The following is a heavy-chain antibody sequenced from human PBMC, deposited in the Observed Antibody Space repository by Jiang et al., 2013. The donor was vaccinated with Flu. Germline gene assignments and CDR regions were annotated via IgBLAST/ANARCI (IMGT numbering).Heavy chain of an antibody. J-gene: IGHJ2*01. Sequence: SGSGLVKPSETLSLTCTVSGGSISSYYWSWIRQPPGKGLEWIGYIYYSGSTNYNPSLKSRVTISVDTSKNQFSLKLSSVTAADTAVYYCARGRYGGDCPHWGRGTLVTVSS. D-gene: IGHD2-21*02. CDR1: GGSISSYY. CDR2: IYYSGST. CDR3: ARGRYGGDCPH. V-gene: IGHV4-59*01.